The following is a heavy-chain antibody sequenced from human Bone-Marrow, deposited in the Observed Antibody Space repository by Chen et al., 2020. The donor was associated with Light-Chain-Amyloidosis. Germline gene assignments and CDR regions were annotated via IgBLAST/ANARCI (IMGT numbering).Heavy chain of an antibody. CDR1: GYSFTSYW. CDR3: ARHLGHYGERGWFDT. J-gene: IGHJ5*02. Sequence: EVQLLQSGAEVKKPGESLKISCKGSGYSFTSYWIGWVRQMPGKGLEWMGIIYPGDYDSRYSPSFQGQVTISADTSISTAYLQWSSLKASDTAMYYCARHLGHYGERGWFDTWGQGTLVTVSS. CDR2: IYPGDYDS. V-gene: IGHV5-51*01. D-gene: IGHD4-17*01.